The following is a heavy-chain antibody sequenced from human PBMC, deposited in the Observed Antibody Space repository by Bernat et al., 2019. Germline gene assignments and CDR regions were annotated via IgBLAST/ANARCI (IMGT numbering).Heavy chain of an antibody. V-gene: IGHV3-7*03. Sequence: EVQLLESGGGLVQPGGSLRLSCAASGFTFSSYWMTWVRQAPGKGLDWVANIKPDGSEKYYVDSVKGRFTISRDNAKNSLFLQMNSLRTEDSAVYFCARGGAAGGYFVYWGQGTLVTVSS. D-gene: IGHD2-15*01. CDR1: GFTFSSYW. CDR2: IKPDGSEK. CDR3: ARGGAAGGYFVY. J-gene: IGHJ4*02.